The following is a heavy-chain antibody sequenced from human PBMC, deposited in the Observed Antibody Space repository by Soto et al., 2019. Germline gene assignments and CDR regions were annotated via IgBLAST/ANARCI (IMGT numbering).Heavy chain of an antibody. CDR3: AKDVIYYDSSGYCHY. CDR1: GFTFSSYG. V-gene: IGHV3-30*18. CDR2: ISYDGSNK. D-gene: IGHD3-22*01. J-gene: IGHJ4*02. Sequence: QVQLVESGGGVVQPGRSLRLSCAASGFTFSSYGMHWVRQAPGKGLEWVAVISYDGSNKYYADSVKGRFTISRDNSKNTLYLQMNSRRAEDTAVYYCAKDVIYYDSSGYCHYWGQGTLVTVSS.